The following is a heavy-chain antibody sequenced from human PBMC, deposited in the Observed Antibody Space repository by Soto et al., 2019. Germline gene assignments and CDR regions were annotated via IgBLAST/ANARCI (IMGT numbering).Heavy chain of an antibody. CDR1: GGSISSYY. V-gene: IGHV4-59*01. J-gene: IGHJ5*02. Sequence: SETLSLTCTVSGGSISSYYWSWIRQPPGKGLEWIGYIYYSGSTNYNPSLKSRVTISVDTSKNQFSLKLSSVTAADTAVYYCARGLDDILTGYYLWLDPWGQGTLVTVSS. CDR2: IYYSGST. CDR3: ARGLDDILTGYYLWLDP. D-gene: IGHD3-9*01.